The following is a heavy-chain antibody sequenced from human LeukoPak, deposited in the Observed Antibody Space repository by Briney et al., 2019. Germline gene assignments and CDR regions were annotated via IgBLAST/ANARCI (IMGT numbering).Heavy chain of an antibody. J-gene: IGHJ4*02. CDR3: ARDSSGWFRIFDY. CDR2: INPSGGST. V-gene: IGHV1-46*01. CDR1: GYTFTSYY. D-gene: IGHD6-19*01. Sequence: ASVKVSCKASGYTFTSYYMHWVRQAPGQGLEWMGIINPSGGSTSYAQKFQGRVTITADESTSTAYMELSSLRSEDTAVYYCARDSSGWFRIFDYWGQGTLVTVSS.